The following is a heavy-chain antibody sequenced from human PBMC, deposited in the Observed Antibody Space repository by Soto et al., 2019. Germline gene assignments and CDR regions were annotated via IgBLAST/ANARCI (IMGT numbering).Heavy chain of an antibody. CDR1: GFTFSSYE. J-gene: IGHJ4*02. CDR3: AREEDRGVVTLDS. V-gene: IGHV3-48*03. CDR2: ISTSGNTI. Sequence: EVQLVESGGGLVQPGGSLRLSCAASGFTFSSYEMNWVRQAPGKGLEWVSYISTSGNTIYYADSVKGRFTISRDNAKNFLYLQMNSLRAEDTALYYCAREEDRGVVTLDSWGQGTLDTVSS. D-gene: IGHD3-10*01.